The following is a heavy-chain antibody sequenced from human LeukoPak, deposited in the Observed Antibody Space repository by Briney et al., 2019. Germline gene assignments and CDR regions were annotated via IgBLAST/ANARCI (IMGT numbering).Heavy chain of an antibody. CDR3: ARGRGYYDSSGYYYVGYFDY. Sequence: SETLSLTCAVYGGSFSGYYCSWIRQPPGKGLEWIGEINHSGSTNYNPSLKSRVTISVDTSKNQFSLKLSSVTAADTAVYYCARGRGYYDSSGYYYVGYFDYWGQGTLVTVSS. D-gene: IGHD3-22*01. CDR2: INHSGST. V-gene: IGHV4-34*01. CDR1: GGSFSGYY. J-gene: IGHJ4*02.